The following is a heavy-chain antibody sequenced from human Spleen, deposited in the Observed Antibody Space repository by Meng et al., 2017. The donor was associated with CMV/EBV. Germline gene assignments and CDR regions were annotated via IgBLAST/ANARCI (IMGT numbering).Heavy chain of an antibody. D-gene: IGHD7-27*01. CDR3: ARDNNWGPDY. V-gene: IGHV3-30-3*01. CDR1: GFTFSSYA. J-gene: IGHJ4*02. CDR2: ISYDGSNK. Sequence: GGSLRLSCAASGFTFSSYAMHWVRQAPGKGLEWVAVISYDGSNKYNADSVKGRFTISRDNSKNTLYLQMNSLRVEDTAVYYCARDNNWGPDYWGQGTLVTVSS.